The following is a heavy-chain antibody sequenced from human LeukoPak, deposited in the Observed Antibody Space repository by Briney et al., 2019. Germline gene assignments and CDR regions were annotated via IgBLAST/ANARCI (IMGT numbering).Heavy chain of an antibody. CDR3: ARQKLAQDYYYGMDV. D-gene: IGHD6-13*01. CDR1: GGSFSGYY. J-gene: IGHJ6*04. V-gene: IGHV4-34*01. Sequence: SETLSLTCAVYGGSFSGYYWIWIRQPPGKGLEWIGEINHSGSTNYNPSLKSRITISVDTSKNQFSLKVSSVIAADTAVYYCARQKLAQDYYYGMDVWNKGTTVTVSS. CDR2: INHSGST.